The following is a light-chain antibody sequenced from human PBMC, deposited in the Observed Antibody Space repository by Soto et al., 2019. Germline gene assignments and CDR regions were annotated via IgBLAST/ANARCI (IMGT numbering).Light chain of an antibody. Sequence: QSVLTQPASVSGSPGQSITISCTGTSSDVGSYNLVSWYQQHPGKAPKLMIYEGSKRPSGVSNRFSGSKSGNTASLTISGLQAEDEADYYCCSYAGSQVFGGGTKRTVL. J-gene: IGLJ2*01. CDR2: EGS. CDR1: SSDVGSYNL. V-gene: IGLV2-23*01. CDR3: CSYAGSQV.